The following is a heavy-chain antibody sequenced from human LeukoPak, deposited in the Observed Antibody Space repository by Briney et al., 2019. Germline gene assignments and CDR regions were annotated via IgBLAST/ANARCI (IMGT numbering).Heavy chain of an antibody. J-gene: IGHJ4*02. V-gene: IGHV3-48*04. CDR1: GFTFSSYS. CDR2: ISSSSSTI. CDR3: AGGDPPGTY. Sequence: GGSLRLSCAASGFTFSSYSMNWVRQAPGKGLEWVSYISSSSSTIYYADSVKGRFTISRDNSKNSLYLQMNSLRAEDTAVYYCAGGDPPGTYWGQGTLVTVSS. D-gene: IGHD1-1*01.